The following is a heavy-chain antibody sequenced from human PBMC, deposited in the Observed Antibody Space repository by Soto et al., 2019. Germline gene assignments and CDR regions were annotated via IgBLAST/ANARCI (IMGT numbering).Heavy chain of an antibody. CDR2: ITAGSGNT. D-gene: IGHD6-13*01. CDR3: ACAQQLATFQP. Sequence: QVQLVQSGAEVKKPGASVQGSCKASGYTFPNYAIHWVRQAPGQGREGMGWITAGSGNTKYSQRFDGRVSITRDTSASTDYMEVSSPTSEDSDVYYCACAQQLATFQPWGQGTLVTVSS. V-gene: IGHV1-3*01. CDR1: GYTFPNYA. J-gene: IGHJ1*01.